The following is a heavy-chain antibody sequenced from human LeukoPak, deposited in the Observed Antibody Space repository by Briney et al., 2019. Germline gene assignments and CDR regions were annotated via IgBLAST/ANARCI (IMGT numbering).Heavy chain of an antibody. J-gene: IGHJ4*02. CDR2: VSGSGGST. D-gene: IGHD1-26*01. Sequence: GGSLRLSCAASGFTFSSYVMSWVRQAPGKGLEWVSAVSGSGGSTYYADAVKGRFTISRDNSKNTLYLQMNSLRAEDTAVYYCASPWGAFSLQDYWGQGTLVTVSS. CDR3: ASPWGAFSLQDY. V-gene: IGHV3-23*01. CDR1: GFTFSSYV.